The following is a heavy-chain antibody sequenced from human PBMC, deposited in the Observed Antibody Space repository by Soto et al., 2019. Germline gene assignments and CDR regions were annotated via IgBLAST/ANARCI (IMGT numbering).Heavy chain of an antibody. D-gene: IGHD3-16*01. CDR2: ISPYTGNT. Sequence: QVQLVQSGDEVKKHGASVKVSCKASGYIFVNYGIAWVRPAPRQGLEWMGWISPYTGNTHSASKFQGRLTMTTDTSTSTAYMDLGSLTSDDTAVYYCVMVDNYVTPTPQDVWGQGTTVTVSS. CDR1: GYIFVNYG. CDR3: VMVDNYVTPTPQDV. V-gene: IGHV1-18*01. J-gene: IGHJ6*02.